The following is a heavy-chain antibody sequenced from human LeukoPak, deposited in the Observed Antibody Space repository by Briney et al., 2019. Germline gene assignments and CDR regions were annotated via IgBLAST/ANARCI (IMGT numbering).Heavy chain of an antibody. Sequence: ASVKVSCKASGGTFSSYAISWVRQAPGQGLEWMGRIIPILGIANYAQKFQGRVTITADKSTSTAYVELSSLRSEDTAVYYCARAYDSSGYFAFDIWGQGTMVTVSS. D-gene: IGHD3-22*01. CDR2: IIPILGIA. CDR3: ARAYDSSGYFAFDI. J-gene: IGHJ3*02. V-gene: IGHV1-69*04. CDR1: GGTFSSYA.